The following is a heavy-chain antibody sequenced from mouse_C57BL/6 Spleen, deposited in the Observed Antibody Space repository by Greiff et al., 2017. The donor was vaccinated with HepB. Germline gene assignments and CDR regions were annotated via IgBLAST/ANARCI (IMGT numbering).Heavy chain of an antibody. J-gene: IGHJ3*01. Sequence: VQLKQSGAELVRPGASVKLSCTASGFNIKDYYMHWVKQRPEQGLEWIGRIDPEDGDTEYAPKFQGKATITADTSSNTAYLQLSSLTSEDTAVYYCARMDGNPAWFAYWGQGTLVTVSA. CDR3: ARMDGNPAWFAY. D-gene: IGHD2-1*01. CDR1: GFNIKDYY. V-gene: IGHV14-1*01. CDR2: IDPEDGDT.